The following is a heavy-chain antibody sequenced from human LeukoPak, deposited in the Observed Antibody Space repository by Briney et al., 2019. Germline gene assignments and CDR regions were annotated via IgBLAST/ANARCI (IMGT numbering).Heavy chain of an antibody. CDR2: IYYSGST. V-gene: IGHV4-59*12. CDR1: GGSISSYY. CDR3: ARDRDWNYFGGFDY. J-gene: IGHJ4*02. Sequence: SETLSLTCTASGGSISSYYWSWIRQPPGKGLEWIAYIYYSGSTYYNPSLKSRVTISVDTSKNQFSLKLSSVTAADTAVYYCARDRDWNYFGGFDYWGQGTLVTVSS. D-gene: IGHD1-7*01.